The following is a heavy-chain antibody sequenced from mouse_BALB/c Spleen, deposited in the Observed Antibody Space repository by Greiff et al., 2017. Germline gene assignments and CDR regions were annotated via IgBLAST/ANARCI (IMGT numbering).Heavy chain of an antibody. D-gene: IGHD2-1*01. V-gene: IGHV7-3*02. CDR3: ARGGNYLYFDV. Sequence: EVQVVESGGGLVQPGGSLRLSCATSGFTFTDYYMSWVRQPPGKALEWLGFIRNKANGYTTEYSASVKGRFTISRDNSQSILYLQMNTLRAEDSATYYCARGGNYLYFDVWGAGTTVTVSS. CDR2: IRNKANGYTT. CDR1: GFTFTDYY. J-gene: IGHJ1*01.